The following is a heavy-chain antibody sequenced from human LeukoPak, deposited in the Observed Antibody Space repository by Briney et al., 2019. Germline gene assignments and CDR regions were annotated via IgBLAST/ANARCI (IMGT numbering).Heavy chain of an antibody. CDR1: GYSFVLYG. CDR2: ISGSTGDT. D-gene: IGHD3-22*01. J-gene: IGHJ5*02. Sequence: ASVKVSCKASGYSFVLYGISWVRQAPGEGPEWMGWISGSTGDTNYAQKFQGRVTMTADTSSSTAYMELRSLRSDDTAVYYCARLTGVITTYNWFDPWGQGTLVTVSS. V-gene: IGHV1-18*01. CDR3: ARLTGVITTYNWFDP.